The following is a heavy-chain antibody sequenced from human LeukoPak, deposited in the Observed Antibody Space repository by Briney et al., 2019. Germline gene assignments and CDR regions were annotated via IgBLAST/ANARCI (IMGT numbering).Heavy chain of an antibody. J-gene: IGHJ4*02. CDR1: GGSISSSSYY. CDR2: IYYSGST. Sequence: SETLSLTCTVSGGSISSSSYYWGWIRQPPGKGLEWIGSIYYSGSTYYNPSLKSRVTISVDTSKNQFSLKLSSVTAADTAVYYCARRLMTTDYWGQGTLVTVSS. V-gene: IGHV4-39*01. D-gene: IGHD4-11*01. CDR3: ARRLMTTDY.